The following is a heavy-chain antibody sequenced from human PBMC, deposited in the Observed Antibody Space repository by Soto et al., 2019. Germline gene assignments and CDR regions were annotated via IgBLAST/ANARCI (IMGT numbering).Heavy chain of an antibody. CDR3: ADETYYYDSSGYYENWIFDY. D-gene: IGHD3-22*01. J-gene: IGHJ4*02. CDR1: GGSISSSSYY. Sequence: TLSLTCTVSGGSISSSSYYWGWIRQPPGKGLEWIGSIYYSGSTYYNPSLKSRVTISVDTSKNQFSLKLSSVTAADTAVCYCADETYYYDSSGYYENWIFDYWGQGTLVTVSS. V-gene: IGHV4-39*01. CDR2: IYYSGST.